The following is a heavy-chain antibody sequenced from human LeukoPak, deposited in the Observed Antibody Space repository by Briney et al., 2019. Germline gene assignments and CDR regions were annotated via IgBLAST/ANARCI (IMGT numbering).Heavy chain of an antibody. Sequence: GGSLRLSCAASGFTFSSYGMIWVRQAPGKGLEWISYISSSSNTIYYADSMKGRFTISRDNAKNSLYLQVSSLRAEDTAVYYCARDPGLMRAAACGDYWGQGTLVIVSS. D-gene: IGHD6-13*01. CDR2: ISSSSNTI. V-gene: IGHV3-48*01. CDR1: GFTFSSYG. CDR3: ARDPGLMRAAACGDY. J-gene: IGHJ4*02.